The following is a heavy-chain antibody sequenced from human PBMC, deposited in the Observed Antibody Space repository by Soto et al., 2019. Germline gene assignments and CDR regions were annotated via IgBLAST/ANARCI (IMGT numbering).Heavy chain of an antibody. V-gene: IGHV3-23*01. J-gene: IGHJ4*02. D-gene: IGHD3-3*01. CDR1: GFTFSSYA. CDR2: ISGSGGST. CDR3: AKEGPSITIFGVVIPQGVYYFDY. Sequence: EVQLLESGGGLVQPGGSLRLSCAASGFTFSSYAMSWVRQAPGKGLEWVSAISGSGGSTYYADSVKGRFTISRDNSKNTLYLQMNSLRAEDTAVYYCAKEGPSITIFGVVIPQGVYYFDYWGQGTLVTVSS.